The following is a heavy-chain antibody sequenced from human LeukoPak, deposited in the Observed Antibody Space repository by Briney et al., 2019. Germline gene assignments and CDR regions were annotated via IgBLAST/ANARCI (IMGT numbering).Heavy chain of an antibody. J-gene: IGHJ3*02. CDR1: GDTFSSYA. D-gene: IGHD3-10*01. Sequence: SVKVSCKASGDTFSSYAISWVRQATGQGLEWMGGINPNFGTANYAQKFQGRVTITTDESPSTAYMQLSSLRSEDTAVYYCARDCSITIWPKRSSYGSGSSFAFDIWGQGTMVTVSS. CDR2: INPNFGTA. CDR3: ARDCSITIWPKRSSYGSGSSFAFDI. V-gene: IGHV1-69*05.